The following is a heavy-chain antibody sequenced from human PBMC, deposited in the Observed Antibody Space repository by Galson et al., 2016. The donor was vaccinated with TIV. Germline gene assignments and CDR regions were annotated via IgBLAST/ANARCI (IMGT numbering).Heavy chain of an antibody. V-gene: IGHV2-5*01. J-gene: IGHJ4*02. D-gene: IGHD3-9*01. Sequence: PALVTPTQTLRLTCSFSGSSIATSGVTVGWIRQPPGKALEWLAVIYWNDDKRYRPSLKSRLTITKETSKNQVVLMLSNMDPVDTATYYFAHGPSHIMTGYYYFDYWGQGALVTVSS. CDR2: IYWNDDK. CDR3: AHGPSHIMTGYYYFDY. CDR1: GSSIATSGVT.